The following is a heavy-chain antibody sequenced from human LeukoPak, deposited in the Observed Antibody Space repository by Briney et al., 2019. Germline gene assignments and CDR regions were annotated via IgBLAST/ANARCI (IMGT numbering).Heavy chain of an antibody. V-gene: IGHV3-48*01. J-gene: IGHJ6*02. Sequence: GGSLRLSCAASGFTFSSYSMNWVRQAPGKGLEWVSYISSSSSTIYYADSAKGRFTISRDNAKNSLYLQMNSLRAEDTAVHYCARDLRPSSGWYWRYYYYGMDVWGQGTTVTVSS. CDR3: ARDLRPSSGWYWRYYYYGMDV. D-gene: IGHD6-19*01. CDR1: GFTFSSYS. CDR2: ISSSSSTI.